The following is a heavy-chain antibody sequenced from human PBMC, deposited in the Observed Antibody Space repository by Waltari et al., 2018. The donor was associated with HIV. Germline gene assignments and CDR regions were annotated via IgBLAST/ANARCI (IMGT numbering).Heavy chain of an antibody. Sequence: QVKLVESGGGGVQPGGSRKLPCEPSELSLRNKAIPWACQAPGKGLEWVALISFDGENKKYPESVKGRFTVSRDNSNNTVYLQMSSLRPGDTAVYYCAREGDCFSNKCSGGLMSYWGQGTLVTVSS. CDR2: ISFDGENK. D-gene: IGHD2-2*01. J-gene: IGHJ4*02. CDR3: AREGDCFSNKCSGGLMSY. CDR1: ELSLRNKA. V-gene: IGHV3-30*15.